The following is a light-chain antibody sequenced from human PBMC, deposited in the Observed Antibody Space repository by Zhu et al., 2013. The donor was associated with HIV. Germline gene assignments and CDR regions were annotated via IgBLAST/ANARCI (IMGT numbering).Light chain of an antibody. J-gene: IGKJ4*01. V-gene: IGKV1-5*01. CDR1: QSISSW. Sequence: DIQLTQSPSTLSTSVGDRVTITCRASQSISSWLAWYQQTSGRAPKLLIYAASTLQSGVPSRFSGSGSGTDFTLTISSLEPEDFAVYYCQQRSNWPPSLTFGGGTKVEFK. CDR3: QQRSNWPPSLT. CDR2: AAS.